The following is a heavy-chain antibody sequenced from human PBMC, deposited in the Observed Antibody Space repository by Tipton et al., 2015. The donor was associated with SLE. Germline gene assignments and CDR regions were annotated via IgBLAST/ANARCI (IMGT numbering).Heavy chain of an antibody. CDR2: INHSGST. V-gene: IGHV4-34*01. CDR3: ANRHDYGGDY. D-gene: IGHD4/OR15-4a*01. CDR1: GGSFSGYY. Sequence: TLSLTCAVYGGSFSGYYWSWIRQPPGKGLEWIGEINHSGSTNYNPSLKSRVTISVDTSKNQFSLKLSSVTAADTAVYYCANRHDYGGDYWGQGTLVTVSS. J-gene: IGHJ4*02.